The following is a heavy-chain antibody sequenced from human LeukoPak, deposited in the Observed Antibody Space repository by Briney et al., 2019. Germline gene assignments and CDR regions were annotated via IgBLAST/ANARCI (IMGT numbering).Heavy chain of an antibody. D-gene: IGHD3-22*01. CDR3: ARTLDSSGYYYDY. J-gene: IGHJ4*02. CDR1: GGSISSGDYY. V-gene: IGHV4-30-4*01. CDR2: ISYSGST. Sequence: KTSQTLSLTCTVPGGSISSGDYYWTWIRQPPGKGLEWIGYISYSGSTYYNPSLKSRVTISLDTSKNQFSLKLSSVTAADTAVYYCARTLDSSGYYYDYWGQGTLVTVSS.